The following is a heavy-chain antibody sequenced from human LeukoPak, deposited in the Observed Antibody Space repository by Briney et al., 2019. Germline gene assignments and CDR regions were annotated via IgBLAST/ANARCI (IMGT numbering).Heavy chain of an antibody. CDR3: ASVARGRYCSGGSCSNY. Sequence: SETLPLTCTVSGGSISSGGYYWSWIRQHPGKGLEWIGYIYYSGSTYYNPSLKSRVTISVDTSKNQFSLKLSSVTAADTAVYYCASVARGRYCSGGSCSNYWGQGTLVTVSS. CDR2: IYYSGST. D-gene: IGHD2-15*01. V-gene: IGHV4-31*03. CDR1: GGSISSGGYY. J-gene: IGHJ4*02.